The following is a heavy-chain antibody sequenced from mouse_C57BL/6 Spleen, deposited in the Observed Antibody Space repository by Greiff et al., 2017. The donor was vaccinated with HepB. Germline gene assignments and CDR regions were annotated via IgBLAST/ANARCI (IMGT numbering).Heavy chain of an antibody. CDR1: GFTFSSYA. Sequence: EVQVVESGEGLVKPGGSLKLSCAASGFTFSSYAMSWVRQTPEKRLEWVAYISSGGDYIYYADTVKGRFTISRDNARNTLYLQMSSLKSEDTAMYYCTRPVYYDYPGWFAYWGQGTLVTVSA. V-gene: IGHV5-9-1*02. J-gene: IGHJ3*01. CDR3: TRPVYYDYPGWFAY. CDR2: ISSGGDYI. D-gene: IGHD2-4*01.